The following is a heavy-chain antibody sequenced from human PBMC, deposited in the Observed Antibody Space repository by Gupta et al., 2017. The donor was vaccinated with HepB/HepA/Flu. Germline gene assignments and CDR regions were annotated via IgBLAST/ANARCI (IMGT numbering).Heavy chain of an antibody. CDR3: ARAPPWLQTIRASKYNWFDP. CDR1: GYTFTSYD. Sequence: QVQLVQSGAEVKKPGASVTVSCKASGYTFTSYDINWVRQATGQGLEWMGWMNPNSGNTGYEQKFQGRVTMTRNTSISTAYMELSSLRSEDTAVYYCARAPPWLQTIRASKYNWFDPWGQGTLVNVSS. J-gene: IGHJ5*02. V-gene: IGHV1-8*01. D-gene: IGHD5-24*01. CDR2: MNPNSGNT.